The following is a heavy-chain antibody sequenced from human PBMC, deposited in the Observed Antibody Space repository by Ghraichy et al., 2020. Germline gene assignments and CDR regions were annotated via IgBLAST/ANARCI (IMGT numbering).Heavy chain of an antibody. D-gene: IGHD3-16*02. Sequence: LSLTCAASGFTFNNYAMNWVRQAPGKGLEWVSGISGSGGRTYYADSVKGRFTVSRDNSKNTLYLQMNSLRAEDMAVYYCARGLRLGELSSAYYGMDVWGQGTTVTVSS. J-gene: IGHJ6*02. CDR1: GFTFNNYA. V-gene: IGHV3-23*01. CDR2: ISGSGGRT. CDR3: ARGLRLGELSSAYYGMDV.